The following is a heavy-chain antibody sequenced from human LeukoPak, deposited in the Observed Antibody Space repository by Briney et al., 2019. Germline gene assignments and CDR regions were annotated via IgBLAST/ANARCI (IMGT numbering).Heavy chain of an antibody. CDR1: GFFLSSYG. D-gene: IGHD1-26*01. CDR2: IWYDGSNT. J-gene: IGHJ4*02. CDR3: ARDFRGSRFSGSYSDY. V-gene: IGHV3-33*01. Sequence: GGSLRLSCGASGFFLSSYGMLWVREARGKGVEWVALIWYDGSNTYYADSLKGRFTISRDNSKKTLYLQINSLRADDTAVYYCARDFRGSRFSGSYSDYWGQGTLVTVSS.